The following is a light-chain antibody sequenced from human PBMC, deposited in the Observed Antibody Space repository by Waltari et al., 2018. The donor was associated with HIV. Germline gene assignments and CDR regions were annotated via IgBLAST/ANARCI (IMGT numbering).Light chain of an antibody. CDR3: GSYTSSSTLV. CDR1: SSDVGAYNF. Sequence: QSALTQPASVSGSPGQSITISCTGTSSDVGAYNFVSWYQQHPGKAPKLMIYDVSSPPSGVSDRFSGSKSGNTASLTISGLQAEDEADYYGGSYTSSSTLVFGGGTKLTVL. J-gene: IGLJ3*02. V-gene: IGLV2-14*03. CDR2: DVS.